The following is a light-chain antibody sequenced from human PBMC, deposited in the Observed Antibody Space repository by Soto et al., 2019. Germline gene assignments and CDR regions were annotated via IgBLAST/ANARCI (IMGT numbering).Light chain of an antibody. Sequence: DIQMTQSPSSLSASVGDRVTVTFRASQSISTYLNWYQQKPGTAPKLLIYAASSLQGGVPSRFSGSGSGTDFTLTISSLQPEDFAIYYCQQSYNMPITFGQGTRLEIK. J-gene: IGKJ5*01. CDR2: AAS. V-gene: IGKV1-39*01. CDR1: QSISTY. CDR3: QQSYNMPIT.